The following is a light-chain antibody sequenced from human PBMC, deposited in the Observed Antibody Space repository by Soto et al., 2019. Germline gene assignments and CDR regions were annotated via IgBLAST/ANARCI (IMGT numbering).Light chain of an antibody. CDR1: QSVIHTSNNKTY. V-gene: IGKV4-1*01. Sequence: DIVMTQSPDSLAVSLGERATINCKSSQSVIHTSNNKTYLAWYQQKPGQPPELLLYWASARDSGVPDRFSGSGSGTDFTLTISSVQAEDGAVYYCQKYYSSPRTFGQGPKVEIK. J-gene: IGKJ2*01. CDR3: QKYYSSPRT. CDR2: WAS.